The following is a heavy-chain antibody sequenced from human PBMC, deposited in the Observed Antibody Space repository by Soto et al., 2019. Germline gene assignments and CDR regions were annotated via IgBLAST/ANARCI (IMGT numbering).Heavy chain of an antibody. Sequence: ASVKVSCKASGYTFINYFLNWVRQAPGQGLEWMGIINPTDGSTNYAQKFQGRVTMTSDTSTSTVYIELSSLRSEDTAVYYCARIPVYYYDSSGYSDYWRQGILVTVSS. V-gene: IGHV1-46*01. CDR1: GYTFINYF. CDR3: ARIPVYYYDSSGYSDY. J-gene: IGHJ4*02. CDR2: INPTDGST. D-gene: IGHD3-22*01.